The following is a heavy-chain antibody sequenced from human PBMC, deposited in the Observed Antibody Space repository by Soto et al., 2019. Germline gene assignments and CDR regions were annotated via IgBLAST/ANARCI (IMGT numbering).Heavy chain of an antibody. J-gene: IGHJ6*02. CDR1: GYTYTSYS. V-gene: IGHV1-3*01. CDR2: INAGNGNT. Sequence: ASGKVSCKASGYTYTSYSMHWVRQAPGQRLEWMGWINAGNGNTKYSRKFQGRVTITRDTSASTAYMELSRLRSEDTAVYYCAREREGGNYDYVWGSYRSNAMDVWGQGTTVTVSS. CDR3: AREREGGNYDYVWGSYRSNAMDV. D-gene: IGHD3-16*02.